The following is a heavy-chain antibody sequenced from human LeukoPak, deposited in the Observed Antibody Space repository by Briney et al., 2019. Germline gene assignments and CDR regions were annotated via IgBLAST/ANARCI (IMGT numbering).Heavy chain of an antibody. CDR1: GFTFGDYA. V-gene: IGHV3-20*04. CDR3: ARETGWFGEYKF. J-gene: IGHJ4*02. CDR2: INWNGGST. Sequence: GGSLRLSCTASGFTFGDYAMSWVRQAPGKGLEWVSGINWNGGSTGYADSVKGRFTISRDNAKNSLYLQMNSLRAEDTALYYCARETGWFGEYKFWGQGTLVTVSS. D-gene: IGHD3-10*01.